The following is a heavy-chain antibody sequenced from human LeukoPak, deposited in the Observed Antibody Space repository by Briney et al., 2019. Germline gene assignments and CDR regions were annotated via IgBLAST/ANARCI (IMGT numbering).Heavy chain of an antibody. V-gene: IGHV3-74*01. Sequence: GGSLRLSCAASGFTFSNYWMHWVRQAPGKGLVWVSRINSGGINTSYADSVKGRFTISRDNAKNSLYLQMNSLRAEDTAVYYCARTKEMATISYFDSWGQGTLVTVSS. D-gene: IGHD5-24*01. J-gene: IGHJ4*02. CDR2: INSGGINT. CDR1: GFTFSNYW. CDR3: ARTKEMATISYFDS.